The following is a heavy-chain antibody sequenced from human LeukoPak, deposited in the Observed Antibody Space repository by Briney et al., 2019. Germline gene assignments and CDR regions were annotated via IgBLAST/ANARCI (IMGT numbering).Heavy chain of an antibody. CDR3: ARQAKVGATDPNFDY. J-gene: IGHJ4*02. Sequence: SVKVSCKASGGTCSSYAISWVRQAPGQGLEWMGRIIPILGIANYAQKFQGRVTITADKSTSTAYMELSSLRSEDTAVYYCARQAKVGATDPNFDYWGQGTLVTVSS. V-gene: IGHV1-69*04. D-gene: IGHD1-26*01. CDR2: IIPILGIA. CDR1: GGTCSSYA.